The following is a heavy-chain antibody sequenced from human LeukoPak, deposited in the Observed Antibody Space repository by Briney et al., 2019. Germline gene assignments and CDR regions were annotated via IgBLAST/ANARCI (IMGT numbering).Heavy chain of an antibody. CDR2: IYYSGST. J-gene: IGHJ6*03. CDR3: ARPYYYYMDV. V-gene: IGHV4-39*07. CDR1: GGSISSSSYY. Sequence: SETLSLTCTVSGGSISSSSYYWGWIRQPPGKGLEWIGNIYYSGSTYYNPSLKSRVTISVDTSKNQFSLKLSSVTAADTAVYYCARPYYYYMDVWGKGTTVTVSS.